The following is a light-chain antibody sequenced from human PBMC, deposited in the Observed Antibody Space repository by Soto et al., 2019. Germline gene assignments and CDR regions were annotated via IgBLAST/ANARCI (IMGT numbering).Light chain of an antibody. V-gene: IGKV3-20*01. CDR3: QQYGISPRT. J-gene: IGKJ1*01. Sequence: EIVLTQSPGTLSLSPVERATLSCRASQSVSSNYLAWYQQKPGQAPRLLIYGASGRATGIPDRFSGSGSGTDFTLTISRLEPEDFAVYYCQQYGISPRTFGQGTKVDIK. CDR2: GAS. CDR1: QSVSSNY.